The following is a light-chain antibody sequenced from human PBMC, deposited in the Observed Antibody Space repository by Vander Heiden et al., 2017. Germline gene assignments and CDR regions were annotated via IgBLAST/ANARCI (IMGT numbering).Light chain of an antibody. CDR2: DDS. J-gene: IGLJ2*01. Sequence: SYVLTQPPSVSVAPGQTARITCRGDNIGSKSVHWYQQKSGQAPVLVVYDDSNRPSGIPERVSGVNSGNTATLTISRVEAGDEADYYCQVWDSISDHLVFGGGTKLSVL. V-gene: IGLV3-21*02. CDR3: QVWDSISDHLV. CDR1: NIGSKS.